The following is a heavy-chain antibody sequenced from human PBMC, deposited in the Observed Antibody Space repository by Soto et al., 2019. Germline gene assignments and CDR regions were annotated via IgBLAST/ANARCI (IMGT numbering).Heavy chain of an antibody. V-gene: IGHV3-74*01. CDR2: INSDGSTT. D-gene: IGHD1-26*01. CDR1: GFSISNYW. J-gene: IGHJ5*02. Sequence: RGSLRLSCAASGFSISNYWMHWVRQVPGKGLVWVSRINSDGSTTNYADSVKGRFTISRDNAKNTLYLQMNSPRVEDTAVYYCARNLPSGSDRFDDWCQGTLVNVS. CDR3: ARNLPSGSDRFDD.